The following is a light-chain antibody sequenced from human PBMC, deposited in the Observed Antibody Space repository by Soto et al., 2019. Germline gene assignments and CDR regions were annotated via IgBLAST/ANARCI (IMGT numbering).Light chain of an antibody. CDR3: LQLYRYPLT. J-gene: IGKJ4*01. CDR2: PAS. V-gene: IGKV1-9*01. CDR1: EGISGR. Sequence: IQLTQSPSSLSASVGDRVTITCRASEGISGRLAWYQRKPGKVPSLLISPASSFPSGVPSRFSGSASGTDFSLTITSLQPEDFATYYCLQLYRYPLTFGGGTTVDIK.